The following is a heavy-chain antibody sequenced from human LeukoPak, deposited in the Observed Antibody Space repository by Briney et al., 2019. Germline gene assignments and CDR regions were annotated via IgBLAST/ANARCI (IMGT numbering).Heavy chain of an antibody. V-gene: IGHV3-21*01. Sequence: GGSLRLSCAASGFTFSSYSMNWVRQAPGKGLEWVSSISSSSSYIYYADSVKGRFTISRDNSKNTLYLQMNSLRAEDTAVYYCACTKYYYDSSGYPGYFQHWGQGTLVTVSS. J-gene: IGHJ1*01. CDR2: ISSSSSYI. CDR3: ACTKYYYDSSGYPGYFQH. D-gene: IGHD3-22*01. CDR1: GFTFSSYS.